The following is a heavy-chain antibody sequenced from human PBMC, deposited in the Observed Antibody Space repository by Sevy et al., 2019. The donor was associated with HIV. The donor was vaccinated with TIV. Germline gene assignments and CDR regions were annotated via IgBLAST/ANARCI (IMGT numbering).Heavy chain of an antibody. Sequence: GGSLRLSCAASGFTFTSYAMSWVRQTPGKGLEWVSGLSGGGGSPFYADSVKGWFTISRDNSKNTLYLQMNSLRAEDTALYYCAKDRIWELGDAFDIWGQGTMVTVSS. CDR2: LSGGGGSP. J-gene: IGHJ3*02. V-gene: IGHV3-23*01. CDR3: AKDRIWELGDAFDI. D-gene: IGHD1-26*01. CDR1: GFTFTSYA.